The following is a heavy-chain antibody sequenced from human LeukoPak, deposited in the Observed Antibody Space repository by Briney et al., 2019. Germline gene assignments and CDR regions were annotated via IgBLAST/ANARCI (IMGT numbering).Heavy chain of an antibody. V-gene: IGHV3-23*01. CDR3: AKGYSSGWYHHPYYFDY. CDR1: GFTFSSYG. D-gene: IGHD6-19*01. Sequence: PGGSLRLSCAASGFTFSSYGMSWVRQAPGKGLEWVSAISGSGGSTYYADSVKGRFTISRDNSKNTLYLQMNSLRAEDTAVYYCAKGYSSGWYHHPYYFDYWGQGTLVTVSS. J-gene: IGHJ4*02. CDR2: ISGSGGST.